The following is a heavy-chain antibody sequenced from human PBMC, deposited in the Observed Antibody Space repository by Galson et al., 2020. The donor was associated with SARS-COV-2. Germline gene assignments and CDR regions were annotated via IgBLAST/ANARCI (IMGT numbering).Heavy chain of an antibody. Sequence: GGSLRLSCAASGFTFDDYAMHWVRQAPGKGLEWVSGISWNSGSIGYADSVKGRFTISRDNAKNSLYLQMNSLRAEDMALYYCAKESIAAAGTFGGDAFDIWGQGTMV. V-gene: IGHV3-9*03. CDR2: ISWNSGSI. CDR3: AKESIAAAGTFGGDAFDI. CDR1: GFTFDDYA. J-gene: IGHJ3*02. D-gene: IGHD6-13*01.